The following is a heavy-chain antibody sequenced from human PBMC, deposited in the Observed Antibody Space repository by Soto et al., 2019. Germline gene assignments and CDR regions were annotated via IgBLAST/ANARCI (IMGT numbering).Heavy chain of an antibody. CDR1: GFSLSTSGVG. CDR3: ALTYYGSGSYYNVRWFDP. D-gene: IGHD3-10*01. CDR2: IYWDDDK. Sequence: QITLKESGPTLVKPTQTLTLTCTFSGFSLSTSGVGVGWIRQPPGKALEWLALIYWDDDKRYSPSLKSRLTITKDTSKNQVVLTMTNMAPVDTATYYCALTYYGSGSYYNVRWFDPWGQGTLVTVSS. J-gene: IGHJ5*02. V-gene: IGHV2-5*02.